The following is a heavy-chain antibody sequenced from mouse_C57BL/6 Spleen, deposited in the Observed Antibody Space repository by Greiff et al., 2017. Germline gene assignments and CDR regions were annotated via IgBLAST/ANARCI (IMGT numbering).Heavy chain of an antibody. D-gene: IGHD2-5*01. CDR2: INPNNGGT. V-gene: IGHV1-22*01. CDR3: ARTYYSNYVAWFAY. Sequence: EVQLQESGPELVKPGASVKMSCKASGYTFTDYNMHWVKQSHGKSLEWIGYINPNNGGTSYNQKFKGKATLTVNKSSSTAYMELRSLTSEDSAVYYCARTYYSNYVAWFAYWGQGTLVTVSA. J-gene: IGHJ3*01. CDR1: GYTFTDYN.